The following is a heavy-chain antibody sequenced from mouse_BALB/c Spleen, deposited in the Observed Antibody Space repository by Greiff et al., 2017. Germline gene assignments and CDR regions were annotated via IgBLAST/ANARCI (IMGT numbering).Heavy chain of an antibody. Sequence: VKLMESGPGLVAPSQSLSITCTVSGFSLTSYGVHWVRQPPGKGLEWLGVIWAGGSTNYNSALMSRLSISKDNSKSQVFLKMNSLQTDDTAMYYCARDYYYGSSYAYYFDYWGQGTTLTVSS. CDR1: GFSLTSYG. V-gene: IGHV2-9*02. CDR2: IWAGGST. D-gene: IGHD1-1*01. CDR3: ARDYYYGSSYAYYFDY. J-gene: IGHJ2*01.